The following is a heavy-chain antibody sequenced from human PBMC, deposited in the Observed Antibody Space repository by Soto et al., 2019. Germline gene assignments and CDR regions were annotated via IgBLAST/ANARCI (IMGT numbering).Heavy chain of an antibody. CDR1: GFTFSPYA. Sequence: PGGSLRLSCAASGFTFSPYAMTWVRQAPGKGLEWVSTIRGNGTSTNYADSVKGRFTLSRDNSRNTLYLQMNSLRAEDTAVYFCAKGLAGGSWYCIHYWGPGPMVTVYS. J-gene: IGHJ4*02. D-gene: IGHD2-15*01. CDR3: AKGLAGGSWYCIHY. CDR2: IRGNGTST. V-gene: IGHV3-23*01.